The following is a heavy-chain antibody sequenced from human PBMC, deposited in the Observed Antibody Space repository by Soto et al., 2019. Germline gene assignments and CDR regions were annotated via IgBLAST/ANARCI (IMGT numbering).Heavy chain of an antibody. CDR2: IYYSGST. Sequence: QVQLQESGPGLVKPSETLSLTCTVSGGSVSSGSYYWSWIRQPPGKGLEWIGYIYYSGSTNYNPSLKSRVAISVDTSKNQFSRKLSSVTAADTAVYYCARVLGWYYAFDIWGQGTMVTVSS. CDR3: ARVLGWYYAFDI. J-gene: IGHJ3*02. CDR1: GGSVSSGSYY. V-gene: IGHV4-61*01. D-gene: IGHD6-19*01.